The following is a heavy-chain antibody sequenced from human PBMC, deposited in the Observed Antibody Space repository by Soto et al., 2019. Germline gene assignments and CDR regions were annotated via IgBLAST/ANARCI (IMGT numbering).Heavy chain of an antibody. CDR3: ARARGARYFDY. CDR2: IYYSGST. J-gene: IGHJ4*02. Sequence: SETLSLTCTVSGGSISSYYWSWIRQPPGKGLEWIGYIYYSGSTNYNPSLKSRVTISVDTSKNQFSLKLSSVTAADTAVYYCARARGARYFDYWGQGTLVTVAS. CDR1: GGSISSYY. V-gene: IGHV4-59*01. D-gene: IGHD2-15*01.